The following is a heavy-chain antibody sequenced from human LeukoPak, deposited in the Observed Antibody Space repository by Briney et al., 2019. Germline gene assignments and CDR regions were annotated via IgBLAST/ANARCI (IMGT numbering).Heavy chain of an antibody. Sequence: SETLSLTCTVSGGSISTYYWNWIRQPPGKGLEWIGYVYYSGRTNYNPSLKSRVTISIDTSKSQFSLKLSSVTAADTAVYYCARGRPGYDSSGYYGWFDPWGQGTLVTVSS. J-gene: IGHJ5*02. CDR1: GGSISTYY. D-gene: IGHD3-22*01. CDR2: VYYSGRT. V-gene: IGHV4-59*12. CDR3: ARGRPGYDSSGYYGWFDP.